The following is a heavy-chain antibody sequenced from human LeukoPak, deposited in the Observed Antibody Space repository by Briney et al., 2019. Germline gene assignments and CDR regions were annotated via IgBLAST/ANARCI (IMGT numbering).Heavy chain of an antibody. CDR2: IIPIFGTA. D-gene: IGHD5-24*01. V-gene: IGHV1-69*06. J-gene: IGHJ4*02. Sequence: GASVKVSCKASGDTFSNYAISWVRQAPGQGLEWMGGIIPIFGTAKYAQKFQGRVTITADTSTSTAYMELSSLRSEDTAVYYCARVGWLQYYYFDYWGQGTLVTVSS. CDR1: GDTFSNYA. CDR3: ARVGWLQYYYFDY.